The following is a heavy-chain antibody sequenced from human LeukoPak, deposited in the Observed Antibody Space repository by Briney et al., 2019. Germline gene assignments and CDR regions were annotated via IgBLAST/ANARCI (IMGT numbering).Heavy chain of an antibody. Sequence: KSGPTLVKPTQTLTLTCTFSGFSLTTSGVGVGWIRQPPGKALEWLALIYWNDDKRSSPSLKSRVTITKDTSKSQVVLTMTNMDPVDTATYYCAHSQRMRGSTVAPLFFDYWGQGTLVIVSS. CDR1: GFSLTTSGVG. V-gene: IGHV2-5*01. D-gene: IGHD4-11*01. J-gene: IGHJ4*02. CDR3: AHSQRMRGSTVAPLFFDY. CDR2: IYWNDDK.